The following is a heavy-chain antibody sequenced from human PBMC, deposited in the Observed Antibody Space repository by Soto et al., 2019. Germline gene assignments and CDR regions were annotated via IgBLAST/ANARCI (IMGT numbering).Heavy chain of an antibody. Sequence: QVQLLQSGAEVKKPGASVKVSCKAYGYTFTSYGISWVRQAPGQGLEWMGWISTFNSHTDYAQKVQGRVAMTTDRSTGTAYMELRSLRSDDTAVYYCARGPLDYPIPDFDYWGQGTLVTVSS. CDR1: GYTFTSYG. D-gene: IGHD2-8*01. CDR3: ARGPLDYPIPDFDY. CDR2: ISTFNSHT. J-gene: IGHJ4*02. V-gene: IGHV1-18*01.